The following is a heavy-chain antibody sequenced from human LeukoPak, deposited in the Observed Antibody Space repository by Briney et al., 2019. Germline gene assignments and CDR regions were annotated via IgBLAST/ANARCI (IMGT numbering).Heavy chain of an antibody. CDR3: AKLPQGGGDYYYIDV. CDR1: GFTFSSYA. Sequence: PGGSLRLSCAASGFTFSSYAMSWVRQAPGKGLEWVSSISGSGDYTYYADSLKGRFTISRDNSKNTLFLHMNSLRAEDTAVYYCAKLPQGGGDYYYIDVWGKGTTLTVSS. CDR2: ISGSGDYT. D-gene: IGHD2-15*01. J-gene: IGHJ6*03. V-gene: IGHV3-23*01.